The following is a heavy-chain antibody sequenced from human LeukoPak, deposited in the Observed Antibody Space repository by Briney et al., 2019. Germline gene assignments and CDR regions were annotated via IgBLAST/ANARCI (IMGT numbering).Heavy chain of an antibody. V-gene: IGHV3-23*01. J-gene: IGHJ4*02. CDR3: AKDDFWSGYSFGLSHY. CDR2: ISGSGGST. D-gene: IGHD3-3*01. CDR1: GFTFSSYA. Sequence: GGSLRLSCAASGFTFSSYAMSWVRQAPGKGLEWVSAISGSGGSTYYADSVKGRFTISRDNSKNTLYLQMNSLRAEDTAVYYCAKDDFWSGYSFGLSHYWGQGTLVTVSS.